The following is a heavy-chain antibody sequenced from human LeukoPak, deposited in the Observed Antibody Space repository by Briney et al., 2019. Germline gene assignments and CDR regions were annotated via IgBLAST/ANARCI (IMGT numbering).Heavy chain of an antibody. CDR1: GGSISSYY. CDR2: IYYSGST. V-gene: IGHV4-59*01. Sequence: SETLSLTCTVSGGSISSYYWSWTRQPPGKGLEWIGYIYYSGSTNYNPSLKSRVTISVDTSKNQFSLKLSSVTAADTAVYYCAREVYGDYYYFDYWGQGTLVTVSS. D-gene: IGHD4-17*01. CDR3: AREVYGDYYYFDY. J-gene: IGHJ4*02.